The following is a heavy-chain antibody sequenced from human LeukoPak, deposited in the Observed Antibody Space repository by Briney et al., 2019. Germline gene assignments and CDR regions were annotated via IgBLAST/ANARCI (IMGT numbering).Heavy chain of an antibody. CDR2: IWYDGSNK. Sequence: PGGSLRLSCAASGFTFSTYGMHWVRQAPGKGLEWVAVIWYDGSNKYYADSVKGRFTISRDNSKNTLYLQVNSLRAEDTALYYCATDPYYFDSSGLLTPYYFDYWGQGTLVTVSS. D-gene: IGHD3-22*01. CDR1: GFTFSTYG. J-gene: IGHJ4*02. CDR3: ATDPYYFDSSGLLTPYYFDY. V-gene: IGHV3-33*01.